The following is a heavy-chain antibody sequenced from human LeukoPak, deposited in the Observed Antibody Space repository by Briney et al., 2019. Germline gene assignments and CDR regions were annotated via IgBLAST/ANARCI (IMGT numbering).Heavy chain of an antibody. J-gene: IGHJ6*03. Sequence: SETLSLTCAVSGYSISSGYYWGWIRQPPGKGLEWIGSIYHSGSTYYNPSLKSRVTISVDTSKNLFSLKLSSVTAADTAVYYCARASVGGYCSSTSCHMGYYYYYMDVWGKGATVTVSS. CDR2: IYHSGST. D-gene: IGHD2-2*01. CDR1: GYSISSGYY. V-gene: IGHV4-38-2*01. CDR3: ARASVGGYCSSTSCHMGYYYYYMDV.